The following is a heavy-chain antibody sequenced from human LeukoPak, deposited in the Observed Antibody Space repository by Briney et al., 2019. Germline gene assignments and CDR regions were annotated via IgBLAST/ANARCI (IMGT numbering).Heavy chain of an antibody. CDR2: MNPNSGNT. J-gene: IGHJ4*02. Sequence: ASVKVSCKASGYTFTSYDINWVRQATGQGLEWMGWMNPNSGNTGYAQKFQGRVTMTRNTSISTAYMELSSLRSDDTAVYYCASGGNTYYYDSSGYRDWGQGTLVTVSS. V-gene: IGHV1-8*01. CDR1: GYTFTSYD. D-gene: IGHD3-22*01. CDR3: ASGGNTYYYDSSGYRD.